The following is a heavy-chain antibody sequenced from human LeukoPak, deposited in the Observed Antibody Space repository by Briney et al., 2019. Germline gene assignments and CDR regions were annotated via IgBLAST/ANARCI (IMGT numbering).Heavy chain of an antibody. V-gene: IGHV4-61*02. J-gene: IGHJ4*02. D-gene: IGHD3-22*01. CDR1: GGSISSGSYY. Sequence: SEALSLTCTVSGGSISSGSYYWSWIRQPAGKGLEWIGRIYTSGSTNYNPSLKSRVTISVDTSKNQFSLKLSSVTAADTAVYYCAREGVYYYDSSGYYLFDYWGQGTLVTVSS. CDR3: AREGVYYYDSSGYYLFDY. CDR2: IYTSGST.